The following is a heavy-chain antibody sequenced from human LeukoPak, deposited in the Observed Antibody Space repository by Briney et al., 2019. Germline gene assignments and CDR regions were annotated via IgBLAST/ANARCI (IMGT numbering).Heavy chain of an antibody. Sequence: SQTLSLTCTVSGGSLSSGDSYWSWIRQPPGKGLEWIGYIYDSGSTDYNPSLKSRVTISVDTSKNQFSLKLSSVTAADTAVYYCARARWGYIVVVPAANSHYYFDSWGQGTLVTVSS. CDR3: ARARWGYIVVVPAANSHYYFDS. V-gene: IGHV4-30-4*08. J-gene: IGHJ4*02. CDR2: IYDSGST. CDR1: GGSLSSGDSY. D-gene: IGHD2-2*01.